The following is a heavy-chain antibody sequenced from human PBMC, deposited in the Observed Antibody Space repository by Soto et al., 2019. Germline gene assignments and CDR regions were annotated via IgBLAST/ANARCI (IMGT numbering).Heavy chain of an antibody. Sequence: QLRLQESGPGLVKPSETLSLTCTVSGGSIRSSTYYWGWIRQPPGKGLEWIGSIYYSGSTHYNPSLKXRVXXXXXXSTNQFSLKLNSXXAXXTAVYYXTRXXXXAXADRPLDYWGQGTLVTVSS. J-gene: IGHJ4*02. CDR3: TRXXXXAXADRPLDY. D-gene: IGHD2-15*01. V-gene: IGHV4-39*01. CDR2: IYYSGST. CDR1: GGSIRSSTYY.